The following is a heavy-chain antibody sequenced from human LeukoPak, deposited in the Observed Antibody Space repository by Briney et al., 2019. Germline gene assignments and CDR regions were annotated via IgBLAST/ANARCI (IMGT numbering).Heavy chain of an antibody. Sequence: GGSLRLSCAASGFTFDDYGMSWVRQAPGKGLEWVSGINWNGGSTGYADSVEGRFTISRDTAKNSLYLQMNSLRAEDTALYYCARHLGGSYYYYYMDVWGKGTTVTVSS. CDR1: GFTFDDYG. J-gene: IGHJ6*03. D-gene: IGHD3-16*01. V-gene: IGHV3-20*04. CDR3: ARHLGGSYYYYYMDV. CDR2: INWNGGST.